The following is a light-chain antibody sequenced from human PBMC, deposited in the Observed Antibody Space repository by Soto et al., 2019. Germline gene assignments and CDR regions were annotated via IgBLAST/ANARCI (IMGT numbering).Light chain of an antibody. CDR1: SSDVGAYNY. CDR2: EVS. CDR3: CSYTSSTTPL. Sequence: QSALTQPASVSGSPGQSITISCTGTSSDVGAYNYVSWYQQHPGKAPKLMISEVSNRPSGVSNRFSGSKSGNTASLTISGLQAEDEADYYCCSYTSSTTPLFGGGTKLTVL. V-gene: IGLV2-14*01. J-gene: IGLJ2*01.